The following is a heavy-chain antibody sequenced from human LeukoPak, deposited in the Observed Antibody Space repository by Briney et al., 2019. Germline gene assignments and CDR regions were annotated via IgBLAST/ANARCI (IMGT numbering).Heavy chain of an antibody. Sequence: GGSLRLSCAASGFSFSSYSMNWVRQAPGKGLEWLSYIDDRGSPIKYADSVKGRFTISRDKAKNSLSLQMNGLRGEDTAVYYCVRGGTGNGNYFDFWGQGTLVTVSS. J-gene: IGHJ4*02. CDR3: VRGGTGNGNYFDF. V-gene: IGHV3-48*01. CDR2: IDDRGSPI. D-gene: IGHD1-1*01. CDR1: GFSFSSYS.